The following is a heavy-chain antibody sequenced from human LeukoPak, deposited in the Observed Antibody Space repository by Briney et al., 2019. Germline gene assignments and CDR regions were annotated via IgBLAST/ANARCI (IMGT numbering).Heavy chain of an antibody. J-gene: IGHJ4*02. CDR3: ARHRSSGWYFDY. Sequence: KSSETLSLTCTVSGGSISSGSYYWSWIRQPAGKGLEWIGRIYTSGSTNYNPSLKGRVTISVDTSKNQFSLKLSSVTAADTAVYYCARHRSSGWYFDYWGQGTLVTVSS. D-gene: IGHD6-19*01. CDR2: IYTSGST. V-gene: IGHV4-61*02. CDR1: GGSISSGSYY.